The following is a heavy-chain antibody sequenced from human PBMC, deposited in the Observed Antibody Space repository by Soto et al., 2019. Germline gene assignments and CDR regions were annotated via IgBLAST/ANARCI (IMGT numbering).Heavy chain of an antibody. J-gene: IGHJ6*02. D-gene: IGHD3-10*01. CDR1: GYTFTSYG. V-gene: IGHV1-18*01. CDR2: ISAYNGNT. CDR3: ARDLGYYGSDGMDV. Sequence: QVQLVQSGAEVKKPGASVKVSCKASGYTFTSYGISWVRQAPGQGLAWMGWISAYNGNTNYAQKLQGRVTMTTDTSTSTAYMELRSLRSNDTVVYYCARDLGYYGSDGMDVWGQGTTVTVSS.